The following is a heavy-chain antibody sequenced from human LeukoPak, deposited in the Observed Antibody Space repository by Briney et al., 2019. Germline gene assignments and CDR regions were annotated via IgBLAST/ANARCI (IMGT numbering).Heavy chain of an antibody. CDR2: ISYDGSNK. Sequence: PGGSLRLSCAASVFTFSSYAMHWVRQAPGKGLEWVAVISYDGSNKYYADSVKGRFTISRDNSKNTLYLQMNSLRAEDTAVYYCARGSGVDTAMVTVSYFDYWGQGTLVTVSS. D-gene: IGHD5-18*01. V-gene: IGHV3-30*04. CDR1: VFTFSSYA. J-gene: IGHJ4*02. CDR3: ARGSGVDTAMVTVSYFDY.